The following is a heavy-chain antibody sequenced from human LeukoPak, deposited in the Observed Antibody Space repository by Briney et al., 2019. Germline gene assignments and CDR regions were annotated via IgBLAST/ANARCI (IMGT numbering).Heavy chain of an antibody. CDR2: IYYSGST. CDR1: GGSISSYY. J-gene: IGHJ4*02. CDR3: ARWGYYDSSGYLDY. D-gene: IGHD3-22*01. V-gene: IGHV4-59*01. Sequence: PSETLSLTCTVSGGSISSYYWSWIRQPPGKGPEWIGYIYYSGSTNYNPSLKSRVTISVDTSKNQFSLKLSSVTAADTAVYYCARWGYYDSSGYLDYWGQGTLVTVSS.